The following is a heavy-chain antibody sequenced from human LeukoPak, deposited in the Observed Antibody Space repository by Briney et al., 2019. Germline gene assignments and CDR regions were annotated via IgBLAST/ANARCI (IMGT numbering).Heavy chain of an antibody. Sequence: GRPLRLSCAASGFPFSASAMTWVRQAPGKGLEWVSHILSTGSTYYADSMRGRFTISRDNSKNTLYLLMTSLRADDTAVYYCATVKYDYGDPVGWFDPWGQGTLVTVSS. V-gene: IGHV3-23*01. D-gene: IGHD4-17*01. J-gene: IGHJ5*02. CDR3: ATVKYDYGDPVGWFDP. CDR2: ILSTGST. CDR1: GFPFSASA.